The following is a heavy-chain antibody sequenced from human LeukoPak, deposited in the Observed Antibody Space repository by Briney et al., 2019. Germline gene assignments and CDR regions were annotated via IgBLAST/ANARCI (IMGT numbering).Heavy chain of an antibody. J-gene: IGHJ4*02. Sequence: SETLSLTCTVSGGSISSYYWSWIRQPPGKGLEWIGYIYYSGSTNYNPSLKSRVTISVDTSKNQFSLKLSSVTAADTAVYYCARNVLRFLEWLTDWGQGTLVTVSS. CDR1: GGSISSYY. CDR2: IYYSGST. D-gene: IGHD3-3*01. V-gene: IGHV4-59*12. CDR3: ARNVLRFLEWLTD.